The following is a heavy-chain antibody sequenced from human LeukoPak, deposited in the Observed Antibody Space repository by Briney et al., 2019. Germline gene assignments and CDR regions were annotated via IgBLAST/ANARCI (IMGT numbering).Heavy chain of an antibody. Sequence: TSGGSLRLSCAASGFTFSSYAMNWVRQAPGKGLEWVSSISSSSTYIYYADSVKGRFTISRDNAKNSLYLQMNSLRAEDTALYYCAPSYGSGSYPLDFWGQGTLVTVSS. V-gene: IGHV3-21*01. CDR3: APSYGSGSYPLDF. CDR1: GFTFSSYA. J-gene: IGHJ4*02. CDR2: ISSSSTYI. D-gene: IGHD3-10*01.